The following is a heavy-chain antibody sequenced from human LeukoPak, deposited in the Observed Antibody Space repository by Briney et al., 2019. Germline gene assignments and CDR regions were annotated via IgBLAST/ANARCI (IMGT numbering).Heavy chain of an antibody. CDR3: VRDGTGYPPFDL. J-gene: IGHJ5*02. CDR1: GFTLSDHW. V-gene: IGHV3-74*01. D-gene: IGHD1-1*01. Sequence: GGSLRLSCAASGFTLSDHWMNWVRQPPGKGLLWVSHINVDGSDTDYTDSVKGRFTISRDNARNTVYLQMDSLRVEDTAVYYCVRDGTGYPPFDLWGQGNLVTVSS. CDR2: INVDGSDT.